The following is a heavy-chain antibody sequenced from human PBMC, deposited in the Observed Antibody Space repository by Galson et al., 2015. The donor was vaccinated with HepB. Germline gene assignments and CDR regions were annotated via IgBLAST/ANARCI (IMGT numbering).Heavy chain of an antibody. CDR3: AKQDTPYSDGFDV. CDR2: VHDTGTT. Sequence: TLSLTCAVSGASISSSTYYWGWIRQPPGKGLEWTGSVHDTGTTFYSPSLKSRVTISINTSKNQFSLRLTSVTAAGTAVYFCAKQDTPYSDGFDVWGQGTMVTVSS. J-gene: IGHJ3*01. D-gene: IGHD2-21*01. V-gene: IGHV4-39*01. CDR1: GASISSSTYY.